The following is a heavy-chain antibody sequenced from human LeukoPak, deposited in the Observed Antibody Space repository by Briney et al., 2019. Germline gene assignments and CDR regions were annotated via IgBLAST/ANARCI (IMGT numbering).Heavy chain of an antibody. CDR2: IIPILGIA. Sequence: ASVKVSCKASGYTFTSYGISWVRQAPGQGLEWVGRIIPILGIANYAQKFQGRVTITADKSTSTAYMELSSLRSEDTAVYYCAREDSRITMVRGVSADTDYWGQGTLVTVSS. D-gene: IGHD3-10*01. J-gene: IGHJ4*02. CDR1: GYTFTSYG. CDR3: AREDSRITMVRGVSADTDY. V-gene: IGHV1-69*04.